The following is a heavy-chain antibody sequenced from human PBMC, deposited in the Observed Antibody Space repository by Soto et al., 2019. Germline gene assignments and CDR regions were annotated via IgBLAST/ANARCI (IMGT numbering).Heavy chain of an antibody. V-gene: IGHV4-39*01. CDR3: ARRVCSGGSCYSNWFDP. D-gene: IGHD2-15*01. CDR1: GGSISSSSYY. CDR2: IYYSGST. J-gene: IGHJ5*02. Sequence: QLQLQESGPGLVKPSETLSLTCTVSGGSISSSSYYWGWIRQPPGKGLEWIGSIYYSGSTYYNPSLQSRVTISVDTSKNQFSLKLSSVTAADPAVYYCARRVCSGGSCYSNWFDPWGQGTLVTVSS.